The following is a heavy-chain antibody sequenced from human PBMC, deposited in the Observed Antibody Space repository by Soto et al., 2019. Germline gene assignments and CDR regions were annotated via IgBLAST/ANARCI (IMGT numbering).Heavy chain of an antibody. Sequence: SETLSLTCAVYGGSFSGYYWSWIRQPPGKGLEWIGEINHSGSTNYNPSLKSRVTISVDTSKNQFSLKLSSVTAADTAVYYCARGRSTEDYYYMDVWGKGTTVTVSS. CDR3: ARGRSTEDYYYMDV. V-gene: IGHV4-34*01. J-gene: IGHJ6*03. D-gene: IGHD2-2*01. CDR2: INHSGST. CDR1: GGSFSGYY.